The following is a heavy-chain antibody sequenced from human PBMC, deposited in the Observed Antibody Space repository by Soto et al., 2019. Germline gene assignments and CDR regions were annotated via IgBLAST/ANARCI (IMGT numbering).Heavy chain of an antibody. D-gene: IGHD2-8*01. CDR2: VSADNGNP. CDR3: ARVAGSGVPNWLDH. CDR1: GYTFTSYG. V-gene: IGHV1-18*01. J-gene: IGHJ5*02. Sequence: QVQLVQSGAEVKKPGASVKVSCKASGYTFTSYGISWVRQAPGQGLEWMGWVSADNGNPNYAHKLQGRASMSTETSARTAYIGLRSLGSYDTAVYYCARVAGSGVPNWLDHWGQGTLVTVAS.